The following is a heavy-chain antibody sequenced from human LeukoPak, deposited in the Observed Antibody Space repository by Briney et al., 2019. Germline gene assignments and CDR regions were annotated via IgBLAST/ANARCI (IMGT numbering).Heavy chain of an antibody. V-gene: IGHV3-64*01. CDR3: ARDQEDSGSYYDPRFDY. J-gene: IGHJ4*02. D-gene: IGHD1-26*01. CDR2: ISSNGGST. Sequence: PGGSLRLSCAASGFTFSSNAMHWVRQAPGKGLEYVSAISSNGGSTYYANSVKGRFTISRDNSKNTLYLQMGSLRAEDMAVYYCARDQEDSGSYYDPRFDYWGQGTLVTVSS. CDR1: GFTFSSNA.